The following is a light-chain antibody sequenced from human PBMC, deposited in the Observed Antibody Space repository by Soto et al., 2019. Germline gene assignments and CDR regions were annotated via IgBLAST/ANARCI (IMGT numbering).Light chain of an antibody. CDR1: QSVGSAY. V-gene: IGKV3-20*01. CDR2: GAS. CDR3: QQYGSSRWT. J-gene: IGKJ1*01. Sequence: EIVLTQSPGPLSLSPGERATLSCRASQSVGSAYLAWYQHKPGRAPRLLIYGASSRATGIPDRISGSGSGTDFTLTISRLEPEDFAVYYCQQYGSSRWTFGQGTKVEAK.